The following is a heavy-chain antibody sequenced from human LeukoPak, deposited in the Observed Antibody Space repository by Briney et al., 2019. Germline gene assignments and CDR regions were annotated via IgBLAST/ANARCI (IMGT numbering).Heavy chain of an antibody. V-gene: IGHV5-10-1*01. CDR1: GYSFTSYW. J-gene: IGHJ4*02. Sequence: GESLKISCKGSGYSFTSYWISWVRQMPGKGLEWRGRIDPSDSYTNYSPSFQGHVTISADKSISTAYLQWSSLKASDTAMYYCARRYRSSWYAADYWGQGTLVTVSS. CDR3: ARRYRSSWYAADY. D-gene: IGHD6-13*01. CDR2: IDPSDSYT.